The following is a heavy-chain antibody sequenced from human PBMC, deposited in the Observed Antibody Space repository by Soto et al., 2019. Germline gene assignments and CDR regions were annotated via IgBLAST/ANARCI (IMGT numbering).Heavy chain of an antibody. CDR1: GFTFDDYA. Sequence: GGSLRLSCAVSGFTFDDYAMHWVRQAPGKGLEWVSGISWNSGSIGYADSVKGRFTISRDNAKNSLYLQMNSLRAEDTALYYFAVLRRRVGGSFYWGQGTLLTVSS. V-gene: IGHV3-9*01. D-gene: IGHD3-16*01. CDR3: AVLRRRVGGSFY. CDR2: ISWNSGSI. J-gene: IGHJ4*02.